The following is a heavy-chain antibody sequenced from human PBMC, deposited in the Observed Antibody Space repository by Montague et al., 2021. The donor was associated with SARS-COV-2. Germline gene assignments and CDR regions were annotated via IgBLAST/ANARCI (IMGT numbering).Heavy chain of an antibody. CDR3: ARVSLASAATRSDY. D-gene: IGHD2-15*01. Sequence: SETLSLTCTVSGGSVSSGGYYWCWIRQPPGKVLEWIGYIYYSGSTNYNPSLKSRATIALDTSKNQFSLKLTSMTAADTAVYYWARVSLASAATRSDYWGQGTLGTVSS. CDR2: IYYSGST. V-gene: IGHV4-61*08. J-gene: IGHJ4*02. CDR1: GGSVSSGGYY.